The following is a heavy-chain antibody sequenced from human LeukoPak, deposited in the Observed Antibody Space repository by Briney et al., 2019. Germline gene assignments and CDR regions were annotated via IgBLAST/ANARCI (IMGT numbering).Heavy chain of an antibody. CDR3: ARDRGAFDI. Sequence: GGSPRLSCAASGLTVSTNHLSWVRQAPGKGLEWVSVMYSGGSTYYADSVKGRFTISRDNSKNTQYLQMNSLRAEDTAVYYCARDRGAFDIWGQGTMVTVS. D-gene: IGHD3-10*01. J-gene: IGHJ3*02. CDR1: GLTVSTNH. V-gene: IGHV3-53*01. CDR2: MYSGGST.